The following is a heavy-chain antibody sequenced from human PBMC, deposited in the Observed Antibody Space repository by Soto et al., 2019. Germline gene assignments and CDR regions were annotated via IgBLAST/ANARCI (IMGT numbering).Heavy chain of an antibody. CDR3: ARSIY. J-gene: IGHJ4*02. CDR2: ISQDGSEK. V-gene: IGHV3-7*01. CDR1: GFTFSRVW. Sequence: GGSLRLSSAVSGFTFSRVWMSWVRQATGKGPEWVASISQDGSEKYYVDSVKDRFSISRDNAKNSLYLQMNSLRAEDTALYYCARSIYWGQGTLVTVSS.